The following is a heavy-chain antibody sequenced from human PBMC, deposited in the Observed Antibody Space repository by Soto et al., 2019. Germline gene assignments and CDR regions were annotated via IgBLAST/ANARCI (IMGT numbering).Heavy chain of an antibody. CDR2: INQDGSEK. J-gene: IGHJ4*02. V-gene: IGHV3-7*01. CDR3: FNVAFGY. Sequence: EVQLVESGGGLVQPGGSLRLSCTASGFSFSSNWMSWVRQAPGKGPEWVAKINQDGSEKYCADSVKGRFTISRDNAKNSLYLQMDSLRVEDTALYYCFNVAFGYWGRGTLVTVSS. CDR1: GFSFSSNW.